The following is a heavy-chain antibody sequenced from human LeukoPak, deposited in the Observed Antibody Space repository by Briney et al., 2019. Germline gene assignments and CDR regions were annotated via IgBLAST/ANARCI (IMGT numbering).Heavy chain of an antibody. Sequence: GASVKVSCKTSGYTFTTYAIHWVRQAPGQRLEWMGLINADDGNTRYSQRFQGRVTITRDTSANTAYMELSSLRFEDTAVYYCAREAEERVNNFDYWGQGTLVTVSS. V-gene: IGHV1-3*01. CDR1: GYTFTTYA. CDR3: AREAEERVNNFDY. CDR2: INADDGNT. J-gene: IGHJ4*02. D-gene: IGHD1-26*01.